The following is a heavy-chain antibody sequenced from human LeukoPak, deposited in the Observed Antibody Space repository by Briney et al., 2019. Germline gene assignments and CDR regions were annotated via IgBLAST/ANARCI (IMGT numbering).Heavy chain of an antibody. CDR1: GFTFSRYS. CDR2: IGSSGTPI. J-gene: IGHJ4*02. V-gene: IGHV3-48*01. D-gene: IGHD3-9*01. CDR3: ARAAAGYDILTGYYNYNDY. Sequence: GGSLRLSCAAPGFTFSRYSMNWVRQAPGKGLEWVSYIGSSGTPIYYGDSVYGDSLKGRFTVSRDSAKNPLYLQMNSLRVEDTAVYYCARAAAGYDILTGYYNYNDYWGQGTQVTVSS.